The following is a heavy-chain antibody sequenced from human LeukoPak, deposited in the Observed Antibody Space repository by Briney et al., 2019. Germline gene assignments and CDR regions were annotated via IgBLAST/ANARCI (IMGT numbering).Heavy chain of an antibody. D-gene: IGHD1-26*01. J-gene: IGHJ4*02. CDR3: AREVSGTYCDY. Sequence: GASVKVSCKASGGTFSNYAISWVQQAPGQGLEWMGGIIPILGTSNYAQKFQDRLTITADESTSTAYLELSSLTSADTAVYYCAREVSGTYCDYWGQGSLVTVSS. CDR1: GGTFSNYA. CDR2: IIPILGTS. V-gene: IGHV1-69*13.